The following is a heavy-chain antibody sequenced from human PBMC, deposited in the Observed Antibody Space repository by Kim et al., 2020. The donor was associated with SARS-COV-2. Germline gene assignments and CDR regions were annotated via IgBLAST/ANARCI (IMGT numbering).Heavy chain of an antibody. V-gene: IGHV4-39*01. Sequence: SETLSLTCSVYVESISGSCCNWGWIRQPPGKGLEWIGTLYIGGSNDYSLSLMSRVTISLATFKYPLSLTLFSVRAADTATLYCARLATLDAFDVWGQ. CDR2: LYIGGSN. CDR3: ARLATLDAFDV. CDR1: VESISGSCCN. J-gene: IGHJ3*01.